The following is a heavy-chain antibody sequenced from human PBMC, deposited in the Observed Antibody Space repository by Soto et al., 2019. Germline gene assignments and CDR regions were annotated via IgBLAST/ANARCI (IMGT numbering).Heavy chain of an antibody. V-gene: IGHV1-18*04. CDR2: ISAYNGNT. CDR3: ARVIVVVVAGGAFDI. CDR1: GYTSTSYG. D-gene: IGHD2-15*01. J-gene: IGHJ3*02. Sequence: ASVQVSCKASGYTSTSYGISWVRQAPGQGLEWMGWISAYNGNTNYAQKLQGRVTMTTDTSTSTAYMELRSLRSDDTAVYYCARVIVVVVAGGAFDIWGQGTMVTVSS.